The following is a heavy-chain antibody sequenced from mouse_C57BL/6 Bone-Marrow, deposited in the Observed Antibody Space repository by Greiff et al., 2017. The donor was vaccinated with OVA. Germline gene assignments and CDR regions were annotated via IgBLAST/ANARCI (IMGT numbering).Heavy chain of an antibody. CDR2: INPSTGGT. CDR3: AREDYDYDGDYFGY. CDR1: GYSFTGYY. V-gene: IGHV1-42*01. D-gene: IGHD2-4*01. J-gene: IGHJ2*01. Sequence: EVQLQQSGPELVKPGASVKISCKASGYSFTGYYMNWVKQSPEKSLEWIGEINPSTGGTTYNQKFKAKATLTVDKSSSTAYMQLKSLTSEDSAVYYCAREDYDYDGDYFGYWGQGTTLTVSS.